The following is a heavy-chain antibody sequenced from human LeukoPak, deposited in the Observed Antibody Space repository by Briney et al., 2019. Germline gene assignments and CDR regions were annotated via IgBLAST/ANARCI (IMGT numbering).Heavy chain of an antibody. J-gene: IGHJ4*02. D-gene: IGHD5-12*01. CDR2: IIPILGIA. Sequence: SVKVSCKASGGTFSSYAISWVRQAPGQGLEWMGRIIPILGIANYAQKFQGRVTITADKSTSTAYMELSSLRSEDTAVYYCARGGYRGDEFDYWGQGTLVTVSS. CDR3: ARGGYRGDEFDY. CDR1: GGTFSSYA. V-gene: IGHV1-69*04.